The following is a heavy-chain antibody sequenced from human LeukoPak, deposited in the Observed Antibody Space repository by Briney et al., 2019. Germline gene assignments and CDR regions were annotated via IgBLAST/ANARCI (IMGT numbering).Heavy chain of an antibody. CDR3: ARVGNIVVVPAQNYGMDV. J-gene: IGHJ6*02. D-gene: IGHD2-2*01. CDR2: ISSSSSYI. V-gene: IGHV3-21*01. Sequence: GGSLRLSCAASGFTFSSYSMTWVRQAPGKGLEWVSSISSSSSYIYYADSVKGRFTISRDNAKNSLYLQMNSLRAEDTAVYYCARVGNIVVVPAQNYGMDVWGQGTTVTVSS. CDR1: GFTFSSYS.